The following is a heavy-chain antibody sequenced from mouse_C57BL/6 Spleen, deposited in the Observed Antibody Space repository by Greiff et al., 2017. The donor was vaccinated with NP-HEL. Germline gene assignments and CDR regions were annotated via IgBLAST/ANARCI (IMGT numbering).Heavy chain of an antibody. J-gene: IGHJ1*03. CDR3: ARKKIPLWYFDV. CDR2: INPNNGGT. CDR1: GYTFTDYY. Sequence: VQLQQSGPELVKPGASVKISCKASGYTFTDYYMNWVKQSHGKSLEWIGDINPNNGGTSYNQKFKGKATLTVDKSSSTAYMELRSLTSEDSAVYYCARKKIPLWYFDVWGTGTTVTVSS. V-gene: IGHV1-26*01.